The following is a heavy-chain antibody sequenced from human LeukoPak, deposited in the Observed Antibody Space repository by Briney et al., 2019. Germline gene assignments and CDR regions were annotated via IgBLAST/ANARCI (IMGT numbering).Heavy chain of an antibody. D-gene: IGHD2-15*01. CDR1: GFTFSNYE. J-gene: IGHJ6*02. Sequence: PGGSLRLSCAASGFTFSNYEMHWVRQAPGKGLEWISYISSSGSISYADSVEGRFTISRDNAKNSLYLQMNSLRVEDTAVYYCARGRDHYYGMDVWGQGTTVTVSS. CDR2: ISSSGSI. CDR3: ARGRDHYYGMDV. V-gene: IGHV3-48*03.